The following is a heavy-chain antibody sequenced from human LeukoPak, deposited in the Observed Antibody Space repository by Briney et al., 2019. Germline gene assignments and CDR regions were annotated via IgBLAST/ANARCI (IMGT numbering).Heavy chain of an antibody. V-gene: IGHV1-46*01. CDR1: GYTFTSYY. CDR3: ARDGGGYSYDT. Sequence: WASVKVSCKASGYTFTSYYMHWVRQAPGQGLEWMGIINPSGDSTSYAQKFQGRVTMTRDMSTSTVYMELSSLRSEDTAVYYCARDGGGYSYDTWGQGTLVTVSS. CDR2: INPSGDST. D-gene: IGHD5-18*01. J-gene: IGHJ5*02.